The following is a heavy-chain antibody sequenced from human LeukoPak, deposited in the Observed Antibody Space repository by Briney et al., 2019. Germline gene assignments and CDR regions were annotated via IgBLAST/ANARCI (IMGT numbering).Heavy chain of an antibody. D-gene: IGHD3-22*01. CDR3: VYRGGLLLYFIY. V-gene: IGHV3-64D*06. Sequence: QAGGSLRLSCSASGFTFSSYAMYWVRQAPGKGLEYVSGISSNGGSTYYADSVKGRFTISRDNSKNTLYLQMSSLRAEDTAVYYCVYRGGLLLYFIYWGQGTLVTVSS. CDR2: ISSNGGST. CDR1: GFTFSSYA. J-gene: IGHJ4*02.